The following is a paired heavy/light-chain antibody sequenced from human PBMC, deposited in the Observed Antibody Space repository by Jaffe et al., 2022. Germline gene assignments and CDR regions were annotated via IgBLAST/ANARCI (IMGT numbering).Heavy chain of an antibody. CDR3: ARDLFQDYDSSGYLNAFDI. J-gene: IGHJ3*02. Sequence: QVQLVQSGAEVKKPGSSVKVSCKASGGTFSSYAISWVRQAPGQGLEWMGGIIPIFGTANYAQKFQGRVTITTDESTSTAYMELSSLRSEDTAVYYCARDLFQDYDSSGYLNAFDIWGQGTMVTVSS. CDR2: IIPIFGTA. V-gene: IGHV1-69*05. D-gene: IGHD3-22*01. CDR1: GGTFSSYA.
Light chain of an antibody. J-gene: IGKJ2*01. CDR1: QGISSY. V-gene: IGKV1D-8*01. Sequence: VIWMTQSPSLLSASTGDRVTISCRMSQGISSYLAWYQQKPGKAPELLIYAASTLQSGVPSRFSGSGSGTDFTLTISCLQSEDFATYYCQQYYSFPHTFGQGTKLEIK. CDR3: QQYYSFPHT. CDR2: AAS.